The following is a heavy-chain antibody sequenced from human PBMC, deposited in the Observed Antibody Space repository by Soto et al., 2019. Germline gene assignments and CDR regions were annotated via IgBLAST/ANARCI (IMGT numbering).Heavy chain of an antibody. J-gene: IGHJ4*02. CDR2: IYHSGSF. D-gene: IGHD6-19*01. V-gene: IGHV4-30-2*01. CDR3: ARSVGYRSGWWPYYFDY. Sequence: PSETLSLTWAVSGGSISSAVYSGNWIRQPPGEGLQWIGYIYHSGSFLYNPSLKSRVTISLDRSKNQFSLRLSSVTAADTAVFYCARSVGYRSGWWPYYFDYWGQGALVTVSS. CDR1: GGSISSAVYS.